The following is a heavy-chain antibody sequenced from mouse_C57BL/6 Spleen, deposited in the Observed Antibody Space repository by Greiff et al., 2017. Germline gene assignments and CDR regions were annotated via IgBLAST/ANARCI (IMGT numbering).Heavy chain of an antibody. Sequence: VQLQQSGAELVKPGASVKISCKASGYAFSSYWMNWVKQRPGKGLEWIGQIYPGDGDTNSNGKFKGKATLTADKSSSTAYMQLSSLTSEDSAVYCCARGGYDYDHYVDVWGTGTTVTVAS. J-gene: IGHJ1*03. CDR3: ARGGYDYDHYVDV. CDR1: GYAFSSYW. V-gene: IGHV1-80*01. CDR2: IYPGDGDT. D-gene: IGHD2-4*01.